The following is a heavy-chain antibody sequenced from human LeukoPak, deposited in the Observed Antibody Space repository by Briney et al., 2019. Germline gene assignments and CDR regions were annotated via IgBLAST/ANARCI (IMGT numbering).Heavy chain of an antibody. D-gene: IGHD1-26*01. Sequence: ASVKVSCKASGYTFTSYGISWVRQAPGQGLEWMGWISAYNGNTNYAQKLQGRVTMTTDTSTSTAYMELRSLRSDDTAVYYCARGRGGSYPGHYYYYGMDVWGQGTTVTVSS. CDR1: GYTFTSYG. CDR3: ARGRGGSYPGHYYYYGMDV. CDR2: ISAYNGNT. J-gene: IGHJ6*02. V-gene: IGHV1-18*01.